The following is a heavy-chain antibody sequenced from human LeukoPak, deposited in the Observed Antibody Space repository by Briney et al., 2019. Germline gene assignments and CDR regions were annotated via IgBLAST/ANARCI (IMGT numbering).Heavy chain of an antibody. CDR3: ARHGYYYFDF. J-gene: IGHJ4*02. Sequence: GGSLRLSCAASGFTFSTYWMSWVRQAPGKGLEWVASIKQDGSKKFHVDSVKGRFTIFRDNAENSLFLQMNSLRSEDTAIYYCARHGYYYFDFWGQGALVTVSS. V-gene: IGHV3-7*01. D-gene: IGHD5-18*01. CDR2: IKQDGSKK. CDR1: GFTFSTYW.